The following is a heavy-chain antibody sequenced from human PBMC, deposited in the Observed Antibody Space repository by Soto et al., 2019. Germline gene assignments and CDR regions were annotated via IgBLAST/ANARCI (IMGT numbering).Heavy chain of an antibody. D-gene: IGHD2-21*01. V-gene: IGHV3-9*01. Sequence: EVRLVESGGGLVQPGRSLRRSCAASGFTFDDFALHWVRQAPGKGLEWDAGITWHCDNMDYADSVKGRFTISRDNAKNFKYLEGDMLKPVDTGLYFCARSRSLGCGGGNSFGGLVFDARGKGTLVTVSS. CDR3: ARSRSLGCGGGNSFGGLVFDA. J-gene: IGHJ5*02. CDR1: GFTFDDFA. CDR2: ITWHCDNM.